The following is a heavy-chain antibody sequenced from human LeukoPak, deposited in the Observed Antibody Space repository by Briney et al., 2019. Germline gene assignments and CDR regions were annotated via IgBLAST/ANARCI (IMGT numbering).Heavy chain of an antibody. CDR3: ARVGTTVTTLGGFDY. D-gene: IGHD4-17*01. J-gene: IGHJ4*02. Sequence: PAGGSLRLSCAASGFTFSSYWMSWVRQAPGKGLEWVANIKQDGSEKYYVDSVKGRFTISRDNAKNSLYLQMNSLRAEDTAVYYCARVGTTVTTLGGFDYWGQGTLVTVSS. CDR2: IKQDGSEK. V-gene: IGHV3-7*01. CDR1: GFTFSSYW.